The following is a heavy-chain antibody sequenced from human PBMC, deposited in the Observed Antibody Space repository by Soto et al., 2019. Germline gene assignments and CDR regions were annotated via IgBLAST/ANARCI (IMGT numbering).Heavy chain of an antibody. D-gene: IGHD2-15*01. J-gene: IGHJ6*02. V-gene: IGHV4-39*01. CDR2: MFYFGST. CDR1: GGSFSSSSHY. Sequence: PSETLSLTCTVFGGSFSSSSHYWGWIRQPPGKGLEWLGTMFYFGSTYYNTSLESRVTISVDPSKNQFSLKLSSVTAADTAVYYCARHHFYCTGGSCYLQAYHYYGLDVWGQGTTVTFSS. CDR3: ARHHFYCTGGSCYLQAYHYYGLDV.